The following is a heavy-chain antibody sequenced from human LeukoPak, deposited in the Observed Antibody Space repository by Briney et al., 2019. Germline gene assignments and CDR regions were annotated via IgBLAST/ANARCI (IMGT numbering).Heavy chain of an antibody. V-gene: IGHV3-21*01. CDR2: ISSSSSYI. CDR1: AFTFSSYS. Sequence: PGGSLRLSCAASAFTFSSYSMNWVRQAPGKGLEWVSSISSSSSYIYYADSVKGRFTISRDNAKNSLYLQMNSLRAEDTAVYYCARDGVPAATNYYYYYYMDVWGKGTTVTVSS. D-gene: IGHD2-2*01. CDR3: ARDGVPAATNYYYYYYMDV. J-gene: IGHJ6*03.